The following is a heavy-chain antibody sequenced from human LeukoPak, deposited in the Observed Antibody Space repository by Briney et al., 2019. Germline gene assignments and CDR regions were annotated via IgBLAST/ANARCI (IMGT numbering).Heavy chain of an antibody. Sequence: GGSLRLSCAASGFTFSSYAMHWVRQAPGKGLECVAVISYDGSNKYYADSVKGRFTISRDNSKNTLYLQMNSLRAEDTAVYYCARDPDGYNSYFDYWGQGTLVTVSS. CDR3: ARDPDGYNSYFDY. J-gene: IGHJ4*02. V-gene: IGHV3-30*01. D-gene: IGHD5-24*01. CDR1: GFTFSSYA. CDR2: ISYDGSNK.